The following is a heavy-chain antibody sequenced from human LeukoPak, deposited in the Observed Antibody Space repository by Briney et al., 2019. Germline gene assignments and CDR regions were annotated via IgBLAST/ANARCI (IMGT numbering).Heavy chain of an antibody. CDR3: VSPVFINF. D-gene: IGHD1-14*01. CDR1: GFPFSTLC. J-gene: IGHJ4*01. V-gene: IGHV3-64D*06. CDR2: IGSDGDGT. Sequence: PGGSLRLSCSASGFPFSTLCMHWVRQAPGKGLEHVSTIGSDGDGTYYADSVKDRFIISRDNSKNAVYLQMSSLRPEDTAVYYCVSPVFINFWGQGTLVTVSS.